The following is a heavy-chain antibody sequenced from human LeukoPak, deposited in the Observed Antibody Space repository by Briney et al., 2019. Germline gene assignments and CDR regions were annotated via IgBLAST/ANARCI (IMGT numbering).Heavy chain of an antibody. CDR3: AKAILAAAGPYGMGV. Sequence: GGSLRLSCAASGFTFSSYAMSWVRQAPGKGLEWVSGISGSGGNTYYADSVKGRFTISRDNSKNTLSLQMNSLRAEDTAVYYCAKAILAAAGPYGMGVWGQGTTVTVS. V-gene: IGHV3-23*01. D-gene: IGHD6-13*01. J-gene: IGHJ6*02. CDR1: GFTFSSYA. CDR2: ISGSGGNT.